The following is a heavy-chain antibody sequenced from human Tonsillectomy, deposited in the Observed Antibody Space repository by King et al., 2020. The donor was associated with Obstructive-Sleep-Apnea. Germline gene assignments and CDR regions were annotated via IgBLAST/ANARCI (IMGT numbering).Heavy chain of an antibody. V-gene: IGHV4-59*08. CDR2: IYYSGST. CDR3: ARNHYNWNDTPRFDP. CDR1: GGSISSYY. D-gene: IGHD1-1*01. J-gene: IGHJ5*02. Sequence: QLQESGPGLVKPSETLSLTCTVSGGSISSYYWSWIRQPPGKGLEWIGYIYYSGSTNYNPSLKSRVTISVDTSKNQFSLKLSSVTAADTAVYYCARNHYNWNDTPRFDPWGQGTLVTVSS.